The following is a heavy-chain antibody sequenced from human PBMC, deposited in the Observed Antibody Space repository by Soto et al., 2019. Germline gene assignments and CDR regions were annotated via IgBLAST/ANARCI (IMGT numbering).Heavy chain of an antibody. V-gene: IGHV1-46*03. D-gene: IGHD4-17*01. CDR1: GYTFTSYY. J-gene: IGHJ5*02. Sequence: ASVKVSCKASGYTFTSYYMHWVRQAPGQGLEWMGIMSPSGSTSYAQKFQGRVTMTRDTSTSKVYMELSSLRSEDTAVYYCARAIGDYGGHPCWFDPWGQGTLVTVSS. CDR3: ARAIGDYGGHPCWFDP. CDR2: MSPSGST.